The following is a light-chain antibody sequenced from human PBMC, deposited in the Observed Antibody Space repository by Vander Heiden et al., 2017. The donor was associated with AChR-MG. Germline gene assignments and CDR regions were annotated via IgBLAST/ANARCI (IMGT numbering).Light chain of an antibody. CDR1: ALPKQY. CDR3: QSADSSGTLVI. Sequence: SYELTQPPSVSVSPGQTARITCSGDALPKQYADWYQKKPGQAPVLVVYKDIGRPSGIPARFSGSSSGTTVTLTISGVQAEDEADYYCQSADSSGTLVIFGGGTKLTVL. CDR2: KDI. V-gene: IGLV3-25*03. J-gene: IGLJ2*01.